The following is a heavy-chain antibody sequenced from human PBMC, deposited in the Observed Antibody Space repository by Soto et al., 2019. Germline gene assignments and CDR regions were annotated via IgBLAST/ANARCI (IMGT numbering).Heavy chain of an antibody. Sequence: PSETLSLTCTVSGGSISSSSYYWGWIRQPPGKGLEWIGSIYYSGSTYYNPSLKSRVTISVDTSKNQFSLKLSSVTAADTAVYYCARGSSSGWYYYFDYWGQGTLVTVSS. CDR1: GGSISSSSYY. V-gene: IGHV4-39*01. CDR3: ARGSSSGWYYYFDY. D-gene: IGHD6-19*01. CDR2: IYYSGST. J-gene: IGHJ4*02.